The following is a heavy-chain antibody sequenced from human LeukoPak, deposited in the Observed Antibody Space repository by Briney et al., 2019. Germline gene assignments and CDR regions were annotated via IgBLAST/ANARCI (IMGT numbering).Heavy chain of an antibody. D-gene: IGHD1-26*01. J-gene: IGHJ6*03. CDR3: ASGNYYYYYMDV. CDR2: INPNSGGT. Sequence: ASVKVSCKASGYTFTGYYMHWVRQAPGQGLEWMGWINPNSGGTNYAQKFQGRVTMTRDTSISTACMELSRLRSDDAAVYYCASGNYYYYYMDVWGKGTTVTVSS. V-gene: IGHV1-2*02. CDR1: GYTFTGYY.